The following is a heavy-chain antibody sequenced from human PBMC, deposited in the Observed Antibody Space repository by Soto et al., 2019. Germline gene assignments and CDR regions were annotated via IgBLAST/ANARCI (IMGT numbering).Heavy chain of an antibody. Sequence: SETLSLTCVVSGESFSGYYWSWIRQTPGMGLEWIGEVDHRGSTTYNPSLKNRASISIDSSKNLFSLELTSVTAADTAVYYCARGPIYITIFGVVISNWFDPWGQGTLVTVSS. CDR1: GESFSGYY. V-gene: IGHV4-34*01. D-gene: IGHD3-3*01. CDR3: ARGPIYITIFGVVISNWFDP. J-gene: IGHJ5*02. CDR2: VDHRGST.